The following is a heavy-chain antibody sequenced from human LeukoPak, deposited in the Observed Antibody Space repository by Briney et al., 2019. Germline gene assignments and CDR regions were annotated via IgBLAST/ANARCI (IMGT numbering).Heavy chain of an antibody. CDR3: ASNSDILTGPGDDY. V-gene: IGHV5-10-1*01. J-gene: IGHJ4*02. Sequence: GESLKISCKGSGYSFTSYWISWVRQMPGKGLGWMGRIDPSDSYTNYSPSFQGHVTISTDKSISTAYLQWSSLKASDTAMYYCASNSDILTGPGDDYWGQGTLVTVSS. D-gene: IGHD3-9*01. CDR1: GYSFTSYW. CDR2: IDPSDSYT.